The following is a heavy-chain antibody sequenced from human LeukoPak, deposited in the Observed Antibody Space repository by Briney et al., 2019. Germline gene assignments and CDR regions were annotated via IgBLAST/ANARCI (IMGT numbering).Heavy chain of an antibody. CDR3: ARSSAVRGVRLDY. V-gene: IGHV4-34*01. D-gene: IGHD3-10*01. Sequence: SETLSLTCAVYGGSFSGYYWSWIRQPPGKGLEWIGEINHSGSTNYNPSLKSRVTISVDTSKNQFSLKLSSVTAADTAVYYCARSSAVRGVRLDYWGQGTLVTVSS. CDR2: INHSGST. J-gene: IGHJ4*02. CDR1: GGSFSGYY.